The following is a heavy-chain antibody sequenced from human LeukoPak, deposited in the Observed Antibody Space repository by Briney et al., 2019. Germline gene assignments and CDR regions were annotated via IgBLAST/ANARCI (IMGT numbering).Heavy chain of an antibody. D-gene: IGHD2-2*02. J-gene: IGHJ4*02. Sequence: KPSETLSLTCAVYGGSFSGYYWSWIRQPPGKGLEWIGEINHSGSTNYNPSLKSRVTISVDTSKNQFSLKLSSVTAADTAVYYCARARYTKGFYFDYWGQGTLVTVSS. CDR2: INHSGST. V-gene: IGHV4-34*01. CDR1: GGSFSGYY. CDR3: ARARYTKGFYFDY.